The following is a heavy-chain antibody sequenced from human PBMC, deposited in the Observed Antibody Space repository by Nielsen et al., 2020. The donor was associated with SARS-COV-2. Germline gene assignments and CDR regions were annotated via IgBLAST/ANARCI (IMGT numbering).Heavy chain of an antibody. CDR1: GGSSSGTNLY. Sequence: SETLSLTCTVSGGSSSGTNLYWGWIRQHPGKGLEWIGNTYYSGSTFYNPSLKSRASISVDTSKDQFSLKLSSVTAADTAVYYCARGLCGGDCYSFSAADAFDLWGQGTMVTVSS. J-gene: IGHJ3*01. V-gene: IGHV4-39*07. D-gene: IGHD2-21*02. CDR2: TYYSGST. CDR3: ARGLCGGDCYSFSAADAFDL.